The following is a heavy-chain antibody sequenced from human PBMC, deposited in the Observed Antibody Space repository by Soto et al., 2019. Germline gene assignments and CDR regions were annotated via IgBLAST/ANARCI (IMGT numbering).Heavy chain of an antibody. CDR3: ARSYKPYDGGYYFDY. Sequence: TSETLSLTCTVSGGSISSYYWSWIRQPPGKGLEWIGYIYYSGSTNYNPSLKSRVTISVDTSKNQFSLKLSSVTAADTAVYYCARSYKPYDGGYYFDYWGQGTLVTVSS. CDR2: IYYSGST. V-gene: IGHV4-59*08. J-gene: IGHJ4*02. CDR1: GGSISSYY. D-gene: IGHD1-1*01.